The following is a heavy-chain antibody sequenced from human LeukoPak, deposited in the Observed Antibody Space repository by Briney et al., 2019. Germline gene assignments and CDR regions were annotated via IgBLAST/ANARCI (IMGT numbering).Heavy chain of an antibody. CDR3: ARDHAYRADY. D-gene: IGHD2-2*01. J-gene: IGHJ4*02. CDR2: INQDESKK. V-gene: IGHV3-7*01. CDR1: GFTFSNDW. Sequence: PGGSLRLSCAASGFTFSNDWMCWVRQAPGKGLEWVANINQDESKKYYADSVKGRFTISRGNAKNSLYLQMSSLTAEDTAIYYCARDHAYRADYWGQGTLVTVSS.